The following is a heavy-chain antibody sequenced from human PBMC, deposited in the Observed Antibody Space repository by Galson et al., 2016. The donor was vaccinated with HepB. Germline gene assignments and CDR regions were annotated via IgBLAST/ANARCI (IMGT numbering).Heavy chain of an antibody. CDR2: IRSKTNGYAT. V-gene: IGHV3-73*01. CDR3: TRTYYYGMDV. D-gene: IGHD3-16*01. Sequence: SLRLSCAASGFTFSGSAMHWVRQASGKGLEWVGRIRSKTNGYATAYAASVKGRFTISRDGSKNTAYLQMISLKTEDTAVYYCTRTYYYGMDVWGQGTTVTVSS. J-gene: IGHJ6*02. CDR1: GFTFSGSA.